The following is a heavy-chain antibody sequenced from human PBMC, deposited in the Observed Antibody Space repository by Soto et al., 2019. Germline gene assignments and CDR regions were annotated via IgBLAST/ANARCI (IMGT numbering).Heavy chain of an antibody. J-gene: IGHJ4*02. CDR1: EFSLSTSGEG. D-gene: IGHD2-15*01. V-gene: IGHV2-5*02. CDR3: ARIHRYGGRGVDFDY. Sequence: SGPTLVNPTQTLTLTCTFSEFSLSTSGEGVGWIRQPPGKALEWLALIYWDDDKRYSPALKSRLTITKDTSKNQVVLTMTNMDPEDTATYYCARIHRYGGRGVDFDYWGQGTLVTVSS. CDR2: IYWDDDK.